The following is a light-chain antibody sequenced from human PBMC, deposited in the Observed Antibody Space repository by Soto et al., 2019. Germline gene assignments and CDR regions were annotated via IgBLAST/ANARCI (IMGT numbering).Light chain of an antibody. J-gene: IGKJ1*01. CDR2: DAS. CDR1: QSISSW. V-gene: IGKV1-5*01. Sequence: DIQMTQSPSTLSASVGDRVTITCRASQSISSWLAWYQQKPGKAPKLLIYDASSLESGVPSRFSGSGSVSEFTLTISSLQTDDVATDYGQQYNSYMWTLGQGTKVEIK. CDR3: QQYNSYMWT.